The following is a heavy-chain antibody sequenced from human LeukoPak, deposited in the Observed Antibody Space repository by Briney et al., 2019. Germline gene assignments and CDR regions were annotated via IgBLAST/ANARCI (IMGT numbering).Heavy chain of an antibody. CDR2: IIPIFGTA. V-gene: IGHV1-69*13. Sequence: GASVKVSCKASGGTFSSYAISWVRQAPGQGLEWMGGIIPIFGTANYAQKFQGRVTITADESTSTAYMELGSLRSEDTAVYYCARGNPYSSGWYYYYYGMDVWGQGTTVTVSS. CDR3: ARGNPYSSGWYYYYYGMDV. D-gene: IGHD6-19*01. CDR1: GGTFSSYA. J-gene: IGHJ6*02.